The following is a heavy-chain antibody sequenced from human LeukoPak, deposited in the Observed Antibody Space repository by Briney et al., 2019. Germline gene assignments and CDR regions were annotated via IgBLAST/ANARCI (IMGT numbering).Heavy chain of an antibody. Sequence: GASVKVSCKASGYTFTGYYIHWVRQGPAQGLGWMGWINPNGGGTNYAQNFQGRVTMTRDTSISTAYLELSRLRSDDTAIYYCARENNSGWYRKAAFDYWGQGTLVTVTS. CDR3: ARENNSGWYRKAAFDY. J-gene: IGHJ4*02. CDR2: INPNGGGT. V-gene: IGHV1-2*02. CDR1: GYTFTGYY. D-gene: IGHD6-19*01.